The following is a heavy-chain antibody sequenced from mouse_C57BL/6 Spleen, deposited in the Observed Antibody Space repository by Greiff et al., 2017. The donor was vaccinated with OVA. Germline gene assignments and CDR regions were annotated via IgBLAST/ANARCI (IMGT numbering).Heavy chain of an antibody. CDR1: GYSFTSYY. CDR3: ARTNYYGSSYGYFDV. D-gene: IGHD1-1*01. J-gene: IGHJ1*03. Sequence: VKLMESGPELVKPGASVKISCKASGYSFTSYYIHWVKQRPGQGLEWIGWIYPGSGNTKYNEKFKGKATLTADTSSSTAYMQLSSLTSEDSAVYYCARTNYYGSSYGYFDVWGTGTTVTVSS. CDR2: IYPGSGNT. V-gene: IGHV1-66*01.